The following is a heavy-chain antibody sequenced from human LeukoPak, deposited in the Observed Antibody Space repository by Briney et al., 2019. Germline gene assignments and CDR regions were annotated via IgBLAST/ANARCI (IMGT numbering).Heavy chain of an antibody. Sequence: ASVKVSCKASGYTFTNSYIHWVRQAPGQGLEWMGWINPNSGGTNYAQKFQGRVTMTRDTSISTAYMELSRLRSDDTAVYYCARDSSSGSMDPWGQGTLVTVSS. V-gene: IGHV1-2*02. CDR1: GYTFTNSY. CDR3: ARDSSSGSMDP. D-gene: IGHD1-26*01. J-gene: IGHJ5*02. CDR2: INPNSGGT.